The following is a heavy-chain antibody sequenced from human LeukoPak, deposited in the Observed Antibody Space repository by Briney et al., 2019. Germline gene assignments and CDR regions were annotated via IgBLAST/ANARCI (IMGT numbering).Heavy chain of an antibody. J-gene: IGHJ4*02. V-gene: IGHV4-39*01. Sequence: SETLSLTCTVSGASISSSRYYWGWIRQPPGKGLEWIGSISYSGTTYHNPSLKSRITISVDTSRNQFSLKLSSVTAADTAVYYCARSDIWGSYRFLDYWGQGALVTVSS. CDR2: ISYSGTT. D-gene: IGHD3-16*02. CDR1: GASISSSRYY. CDR3: ARSDIWGSYRFLDY.